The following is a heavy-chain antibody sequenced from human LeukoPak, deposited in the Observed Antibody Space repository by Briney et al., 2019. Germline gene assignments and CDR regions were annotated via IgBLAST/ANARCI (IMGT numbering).Heavy chain of an antibody. D-gene: IGHD3-9*01. CDR2: ISWNSGSI. CDR3: AKDTYYDILTGYYRN. J-gene: IGHJ4*02. Sequence: GRSLRLSCAAPGFTFEDYAMHWFRQAPGKALNGFAGISWNSGSIGYADSVKGRFTISRDNAKNSLYLQMNSLRAEDTALYYCAKDTYYDILTGYYRNWGQGTLVTVSS. CDR1: GFTFEDYA. V-gene: IGHV3-9*01.